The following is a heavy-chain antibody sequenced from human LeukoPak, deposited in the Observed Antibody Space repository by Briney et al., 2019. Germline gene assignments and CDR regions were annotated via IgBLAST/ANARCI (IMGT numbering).Heavy chain of an antibody. CDR3: ARFPRYYGDYTRDYYYGMDV. J-gene: IGHJ6*02. V-gene: IGHV1-2*02. CDR2: INPNSGGT. CDR1: GYTFTGYY. D-gene: IGHD4-17*01. Sequence: GASVKVSCKAPGYTFTGYYMHWVRQAPGQGLEWMGWINPNSGGTNYAQKFQGRVTMTRDTSISTAYMELSRLRSDDTAVYYCARFPRYYGDYTRDYYYGMDVWGQGTTVTVSS.